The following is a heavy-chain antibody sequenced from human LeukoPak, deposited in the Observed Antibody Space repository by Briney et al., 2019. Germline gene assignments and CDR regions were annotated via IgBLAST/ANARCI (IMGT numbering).Heavy chain of an antibody. J-gene: IGHJ4*02. CDR1: GFTFSSYG. D-gene: IGHD3-10*01. V-gene: IGHV3-30*03. Sequence: GGSLRLSCAASGFTFSSYGMNWVRQAPGRGLEWVAVLSFDGAHKYYAESVKGRFTISRDNSNNTLFLQMDSLRIEDTALYYCVRARAGGLDYWGQGTLVTVSS. CDR3: VRARAGGLDY. CDR2: LSFDGAHK.